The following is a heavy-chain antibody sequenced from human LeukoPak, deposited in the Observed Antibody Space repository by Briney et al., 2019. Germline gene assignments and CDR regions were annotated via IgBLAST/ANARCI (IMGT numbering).Heavy chain of an antibody. CDR3: AREGGWAELRIDY. CDR1: GYTFTSYG. D-gene: IGHD1-7*01. V-gene: IGHV1-18*01. CDR2: INAYNGKT. J-gene: IGHJ4*02. Sequence: ASVKVSCKASGYTFTSYGISWVRQAPGQGLEWMGWINAYNGKTDYAEKLQGRVTMTTDTSTSTASMELRSLRSDDTAVYYCAREGGWAELRIDYWGQGTLVTVSS.